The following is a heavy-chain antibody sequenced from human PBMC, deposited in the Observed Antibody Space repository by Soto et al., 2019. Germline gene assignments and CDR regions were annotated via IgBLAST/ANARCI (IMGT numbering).Heavy chain of an antibody. CDR1: GYTFTSYG. J-gene: IGHJ4*02. Sequence: QVQLVQSGAVVKKPGASVKVSCKASGYTFTSYGISWVRQSPGQGLEWVGWINAYNGNTNYAQKLQGRVTMTTDTSTITAYMELRILRSAETAVFYCARDPVAGTCFDYWGQRTRVTVFS. CDR2: INAYNGNT. CDR3: ARDPVAGTCFDY. D-gene: IGHD6-19*01. V-gene: IGHV1-18*01.